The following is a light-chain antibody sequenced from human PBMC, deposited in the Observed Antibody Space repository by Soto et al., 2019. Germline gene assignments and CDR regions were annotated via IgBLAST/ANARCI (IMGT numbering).Light chain of an antibody. CDR1: ETVSSYL. V-gene: IGKV3-20*01. Sequence: DIVLTQSPVTLSLSPGDRATLSCRASETVSSYLLWYQQKPGQAPRLLIYGTSSRATGIPDRFSGSGSGTDFTLTISRLEPEDFAVYYCQQYGNSPITFGQGTRLEIK. J-gene: IGKJ5*01. CDR2: GTS. CDR3: QQYGNSPIT.